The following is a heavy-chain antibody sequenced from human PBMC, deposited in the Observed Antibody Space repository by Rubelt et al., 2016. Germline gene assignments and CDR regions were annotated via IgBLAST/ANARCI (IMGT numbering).Heavy chain of an antibody. CDR3: AGGPSGAYDVHLDY. D-gene: IGHD5-12*01. CDR1: GGSISSRSYY. J-gene: IGHJ4*02. V-gene: IGHV4-39*07. Sequence: QLQLQESGPGLVKPSETLSLTCTVSGGSISSRSYYWGWIRQPPGKGLEWIGSIYYSGSSYYNPSLESRVTISVDTSKNQLPLRLRSVTAADTAVYDCAGGPSGAYDVHLDYWGQGSLVTVSS. CDR2: IYYSGSS.